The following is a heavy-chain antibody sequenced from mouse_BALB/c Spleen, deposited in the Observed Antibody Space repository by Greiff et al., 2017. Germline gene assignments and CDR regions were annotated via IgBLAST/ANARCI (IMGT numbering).Heavy chain of an antibody. CDR2: ISSGGST. CDR3: ARRGVGYYAMDY. CDR1: GFTFSSYA. J-gene: IGHJ4*01. Sequence: EVMLVESGGGLVKPGGSLKLSCAASGFTFSSYAMSWVRQTPEKRLEWVASISSGGSTYYPDSVKGRVTISRDNARNILYLQMSSLRSEDTAMYYCARRGVGYYAMDYWGQGTSVTVSS. V-gene: IGHV5-6-5*01.